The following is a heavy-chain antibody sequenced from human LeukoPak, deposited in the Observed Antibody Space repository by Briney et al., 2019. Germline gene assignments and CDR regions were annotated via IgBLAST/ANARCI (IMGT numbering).Heavy chain of an antibody. CDR1: GGSISGWY. J-gene: IGHJ4*02. CDR2: IYGSGYT. Sequence: SETLSLTCTVSGGSISGWYWSWIRQPPGKGLEWIGYIYGSGYTNYNPSLKSRVTMSIDTSKNHFSLKLTSVTAADTATYYCARETSLAGFASGLGFNYWGQGILATVSS. CDR3: ARETSLAGFASGLGFNY. D-gene: IGHD6-19*01. V-gene: IGHV4-59*01.